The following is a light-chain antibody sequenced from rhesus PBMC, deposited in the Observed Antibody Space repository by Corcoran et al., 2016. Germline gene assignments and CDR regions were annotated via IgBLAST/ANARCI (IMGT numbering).Light chain of an antibody. J-gene: IGKJ1*01. CDR3: QQYNSVPRS. CDR1: QGIAGW. V-gene: IGKV1-21*01. CDR2: QAF. Sequence: DIQMTQSPSSLSASVGDRVTITCRASQGIAGWLAWYQQKPGKAPTLRVYQAFNLQNGVPSRFSGLGYGSYFTLTIRSLQPEDFATYYCQQYNSVPRSFGQGARVEVK.